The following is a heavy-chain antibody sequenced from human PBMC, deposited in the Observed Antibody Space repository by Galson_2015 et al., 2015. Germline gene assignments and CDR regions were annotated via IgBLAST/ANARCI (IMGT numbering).Heavy chain of an antibody. Sequence: SLRLSCAAPGFTFSSYAMHWVRQAPGKGLEWVAVISYDGSNKYYADSVKGRFTISRDNSKNTLYLQMNSLRAEDTAVYYCARGYVVVAAARSPIAYGAQGTLVT. D-gene: IGHD2-15*01. CDR1: GFTFSSYA. J-gene: IGHJ4*02. CDR3: ARGYVVVAAARSPIAY. V-gene: IGHV3-30-3*01. CDR2: ISYDGSNK.